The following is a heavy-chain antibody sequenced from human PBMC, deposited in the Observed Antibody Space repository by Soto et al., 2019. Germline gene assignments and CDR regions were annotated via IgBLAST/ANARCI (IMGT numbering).Heavy chain of an antibody. V-gene: IGHV1-2*02. CDR3: ARDLAKGGGSAGFDY. CDR2: INPKSGGT. CDR1: GYTFTVYY. D-gene: IGHD1-26*01. Sequence: ASVKVSCKASGYTFTVYYMHRVRQAPGQGLEWMGWINPKSGGTMYPQKFQGRVTMTWDTSISTAYMALTRLRSDDTAVYYCARDLAKGGGSAGFDYWGQGTLVTVSS. J-gene: IGHJ4*02.